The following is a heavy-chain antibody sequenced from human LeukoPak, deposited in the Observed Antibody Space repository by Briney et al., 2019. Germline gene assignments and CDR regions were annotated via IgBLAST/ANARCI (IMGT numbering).Heavy chain of an antibody. CDR1: GGSFSGYY. J-gene: IGHJ4*02. CDR3: AREGGYSYGDAPLHFDY. Sequence: PSETLSLTCAVYGGSFSGYYWSWIRQPAGKGLEWIGRIDSSGSTNYNPSLKSRVTISVGTSKNQFSLKLSSVTAADTAVYYCAREGGYSYGDAPLHFDYWGQGTLVTVSS. CDR2: IDSSGST. D-gene: IGHD5-18*01. V-gene: IGHV4-4*07.